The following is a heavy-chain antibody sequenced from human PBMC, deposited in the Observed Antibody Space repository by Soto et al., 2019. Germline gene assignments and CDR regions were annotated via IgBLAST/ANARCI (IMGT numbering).Heavy chain of an antibody. CDR2: ISGSGGST. V-gene: IGHV3-23*01. Sequence: GGSLRLSCAASGFTFSSYAMSWVRQAPGKGLEWVSAISGSGGSTYYADSVKGRFTISRDNSKNTLYLQMNSLRAEDTAVYYCARGDDSSGYYPKNWWGQGTLVTVSS. J-gene: IGHJ4*02. CDR1: GFTFSSYA. D-gene: IGHD3-22*01. CDR3: ARGDDSSGYYPKNW.